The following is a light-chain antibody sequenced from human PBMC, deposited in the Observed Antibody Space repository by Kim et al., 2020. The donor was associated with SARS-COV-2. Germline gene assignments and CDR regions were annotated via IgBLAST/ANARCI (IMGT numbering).Light chain of an antibody. Sequence: VMTQSPVTLSLSPGERATLFCRASQSVSTNLAWYHQKPGQAPRLLIYGASTRATGIPARISGSGSGTDFTLTITSLQSEDFGIYYCHQYNNWFPFTFGQGTKLEI. CDR2: GAS. J-gene: IGKJ2*01. CDR1: QSVSTN. V-gene: IGKV3-15*01. CDR3: HQYNNWFPFT.